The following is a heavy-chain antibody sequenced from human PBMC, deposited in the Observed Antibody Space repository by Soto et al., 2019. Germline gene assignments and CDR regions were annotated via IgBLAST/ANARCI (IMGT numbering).Heavy chain of an antibody. CDR3: ARAGLKSDYGTDWVGSDV. J-gene: IGHJ6*02. D-gene: IGHD3-16*01. CDR2: IFSNEEK. V-gene: IGHV2-26*01. CDR1: GFALNNVKMG. Sequence: VTLRESGTELVKPTETITMTCTVSGFALNNVKMGVSWIRQTPGKAPEWLAHIFSNEEKFYTPSLKTRLHISRDSSRGQVVITMTNMNPEDTATYFCARAGLKSDYGTDWVGSDVWGPGDRVTVSS.